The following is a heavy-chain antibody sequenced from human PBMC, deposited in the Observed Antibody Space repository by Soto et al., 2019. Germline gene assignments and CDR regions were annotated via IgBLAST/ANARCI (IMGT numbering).Heavy chain of an antibody. Sequence: GGSLRLSCAASGFTFSSYAMSWVRQAPGKGLEWVSAISGSGGSTYYADSVKGRFTISRDNSKNTLYLQMNSLRAEDTAVYYCAKSKSSWSNPVTYFDYWGQGTLVTVSS. D-gene: IGHD6-13*01. J-gene: IGHJ4*02. CDR1: GFTFSSYA. CDR3: AKSKSSWSNPVTYFDY. CDR2: ISGSGGST. V-gene: IGHV3-23*01.